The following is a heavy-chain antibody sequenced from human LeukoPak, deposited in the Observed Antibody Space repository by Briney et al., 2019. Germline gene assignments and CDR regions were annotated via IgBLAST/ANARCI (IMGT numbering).Heavy chain of an antibody. CDR3: ARGLESAVSFDY. CDR1: GFTFSSYW. CDR2: IKQDGSEK. V-gene: IGHV3-7*01. J-gene: IGHJ4*02. Sequence: GGSLRLSCEASGFTFSSYWMSWVRQAPGKGLEWVANIKQDGSEKYYVDSMKGRFTISRDNAKNSLYLQMNSLRAEDTAVYYCARGLESAVSFDYWGQGTLATVSS.